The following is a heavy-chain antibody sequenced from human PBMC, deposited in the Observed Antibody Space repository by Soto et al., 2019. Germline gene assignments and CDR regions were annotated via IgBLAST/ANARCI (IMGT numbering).Heavy chain of an antibody. Sequence: QVKLVQSGAEVKKPGASVKDSCKASGYPFTTYAIHWVRQAPRQMLEWVGWINVATGNTEYAQKFQGRVTMTRDTSATTAYVELSSLKSEDTAVYFCARGYHLSWGGSWRYWGQGTLGSVS. V-gene: IGHV1-3*01. CDR2: INVATGNT. J-gene: IGHJ4*02. CDR1: GYPFTTYA. CDR3: ARGYHLSWGGSWRY. D-gene: IGHD3-16*01.